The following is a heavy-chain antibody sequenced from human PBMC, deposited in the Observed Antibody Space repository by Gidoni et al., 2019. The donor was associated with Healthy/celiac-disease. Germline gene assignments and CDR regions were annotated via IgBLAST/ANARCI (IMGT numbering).Heavy chain of an antibody. CDR1: GFTFSSYA. D-gene: IGHD2-21*02. CDR2: ISYDGSNK. V-gene: IGHV3-30-3*01. J-gene: IGHJ4*02. CDR3: ARVLDRWVVVTATPY. Sequence: QVQLVESGGGVVPPGRSLRLSCAASGFTFSSYAMHWVRQAPGKGLEWVAVISYDGSNKYYADSVKGRFTISRDNSKNTLYLQMNSLRAEDTAVYYCARVLDRWVVVTATPYWGQGTLVTVSS.